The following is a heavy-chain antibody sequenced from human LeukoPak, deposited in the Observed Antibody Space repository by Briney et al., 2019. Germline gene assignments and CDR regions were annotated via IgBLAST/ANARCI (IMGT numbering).Heavy chain of an antibody. Sequence: GASVKVSFQASGYPFTGYYMHWVRPAPGQGLEWMGWINPKSGGTNYAQKFQGRVTMTRDTSISTAYMELSRLRSDDTAVYYCARDRGSAYSSGWYGWFDPWGQGTLVTVSS. V-gene: IGHV1-2*02. CDR3: ARDRGSAYSSGWYGWFDP. CDR2: INPKSGGT. CDR1: GYPFTGYY. J-gene: IGHJ5*02. D-gene: IGHD6-19*01.